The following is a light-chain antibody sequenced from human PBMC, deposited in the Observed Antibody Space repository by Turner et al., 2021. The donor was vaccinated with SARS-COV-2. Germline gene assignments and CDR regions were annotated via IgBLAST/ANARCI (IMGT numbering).Light chain of an antibody. J-gene: IGKJ1*01. Sequence: DIQMTQSPSTVPASVGGRVTITCRASQFISSWLAWYQQKPGKAPKVLSYKASTLERGVPSRFSGSGSGTDFTLTISSLQPDDFATYYCQQYNTYPWTFGQGTKVEIK. CDR1: QFISSW. CDR3: QQYNTYPWT. CDR2: KAS. V-gene: IGKV1-5*03.